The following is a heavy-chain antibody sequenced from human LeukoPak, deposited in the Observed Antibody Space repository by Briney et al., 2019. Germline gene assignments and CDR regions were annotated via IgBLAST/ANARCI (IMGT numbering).Heavy chain of an antibody. D-gene: IGHD3-3*01. CDR3: ARDLYYDFWSGYYWSETNIYGMDV. J-gene: IGHJ6*02. Sequence: FSSXGMHWVRQAXGKGLEWVAVIWYDGSNKYYADSVKGRFTISRDNSKNTLYLQMNSLRAEDTAVYYCARDLYYDFWSGYYWSETNIYGMDVWGQGTTVTVSS. CDR2: IWYDGSNK. V-gene: IGHV3-33*01. CDR1: FSSXG.